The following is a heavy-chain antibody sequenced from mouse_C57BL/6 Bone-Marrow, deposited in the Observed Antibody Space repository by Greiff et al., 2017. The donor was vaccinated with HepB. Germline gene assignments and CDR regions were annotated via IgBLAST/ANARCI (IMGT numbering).Heavy chain of an antibody. V-gene: IGHV1-9*01. CDR2: ILPGSGST. J-gene: IGHJ1*03. CDR3: ARFRSYWYFDV. CDR1: GYTFTGYW. Sequence: QVQLQQSGAELMKPGASVKLSCKATGYTFTGYWIEWVKQRPGHGLEWIGEILPGSGSTNYNEKFKGKATLTADKSSSTAYMELRSLTSEDSAVYFCARFRSYWYFDVWGTGTTVTVSS.